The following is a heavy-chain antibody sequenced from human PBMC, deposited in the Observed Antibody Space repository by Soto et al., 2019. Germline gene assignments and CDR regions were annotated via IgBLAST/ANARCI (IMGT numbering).Heavy chain of an antibody. V-gene: IGHV1-18*01. CDR1: VYTFTRYG. D-gene: IGHD2-8*01. CDR2: ISGYNRDT. Sequence: AAVKVSCKACVYTFTRYGISWVRQAPGQGLEWMGWISGYNRDTNYAQKFQDRVSMTIDTSTGTAYMELRSLTSDDTAIYYCAKNGQPPYYYYGLDVWG. J-gene: IGHJ6*02. CDR3: AKNGQPPYYYYGLDV.